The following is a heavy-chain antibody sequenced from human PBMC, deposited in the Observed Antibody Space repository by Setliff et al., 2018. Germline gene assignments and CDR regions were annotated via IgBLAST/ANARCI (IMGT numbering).Heavy chain of an antibody. J-gene: IGHJ3*02. CDR2: ISGTGGTT. CDR3: ARDFAGDLWGDAFDI. V-gene: IGHV3-21*01. Sequence: GGSLRLSCAASGFTFTNYWINWVRQAPGKGLEWVSTISGTGGTTFYTDSVKGRFTISRDNAKNSLYLQMNSLRAEDTAVYYCARDFAGDLWGDAFDIWGRGTMVTVSS. CDR1: GFTFTNYW. D-gene: IGHD7-27*01.